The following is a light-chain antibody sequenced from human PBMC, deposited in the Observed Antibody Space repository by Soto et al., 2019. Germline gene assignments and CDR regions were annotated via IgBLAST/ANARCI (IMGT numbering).Light chain of an antibody. CDR2: GAS. CDR3: QNYDTSPT. J-gene: IGKJ1*01. V-gene: IGKV3-20*01. CDR1: QSVSRNY. Sequence: EIVLTQSPGTLSLSAGERATLSCRASQSVSRNYLAWYQHKPGQAPTALIYGASNRATGVPDRFSGSGSGTDLTLTISRLEPEDFAVYYCQNYDTSPTFGQGTKV.